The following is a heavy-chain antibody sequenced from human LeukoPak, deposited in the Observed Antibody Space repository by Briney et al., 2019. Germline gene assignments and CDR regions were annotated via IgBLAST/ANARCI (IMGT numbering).Heavy chain of an antibody. CDR3: ARGPYNWNYPRGFLDY. Sequence: GGSLRLSCAASGFTVTSNYMRWVRQAPGKGLEWVSVIYSGDNTNKGDSVKGRFTISRDNSKNTLYLQMNSLRAEDTAVYYCARGPYNWNYPRGFLDYWGQGTLVTVSS. V-gene: IGHV3-66*01. D-gene: IGHD1-7*01. CDR2: IYSGDNT. CDR1: GFTVTSNY. J-gene: IGHJ4*02.